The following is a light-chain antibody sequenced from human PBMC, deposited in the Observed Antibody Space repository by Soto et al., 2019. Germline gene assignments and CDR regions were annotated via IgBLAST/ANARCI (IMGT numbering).Light chain of an antibody. CDR2: EGI. Sequence: QSALTQPASVSGSPGQSITISYTGSNSDIGNYNLVSWYQQHPGKAPKLIIYEGIKRPSGVSNRFFGSKSGNTASLTISGLQTEDEADYYCSSYAGSRVLFGGGTKVTVL. V-gene: IGLV2-23*01. J-gene: IGLJ2*01. CDR1: NSDIGNYNL. CDR3: SSYAGSRVL.